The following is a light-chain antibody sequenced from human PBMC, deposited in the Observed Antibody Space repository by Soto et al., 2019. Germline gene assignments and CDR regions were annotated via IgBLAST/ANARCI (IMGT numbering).Light chain of an antibody. CDR2: TNN. V-gene: IGLV1-44*01. J-gene: IGLJ1*01. Sequence: QSVLTRPPSASGTPGQRVTISCSGSSSNIGSNTVNWYQQLPGTAPKLLIYTNNQRPSGVPDRFSGSKSGTSASLAISGLQSEDEADYYCAAWDDSLNGGIFGTGTKVTVL. CDR3: AAWDDSLNGGI. CDR1: SSNIGSNT.